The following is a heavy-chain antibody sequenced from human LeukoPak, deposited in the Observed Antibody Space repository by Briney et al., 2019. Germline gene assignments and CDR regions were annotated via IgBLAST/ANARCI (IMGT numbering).Heavy chain of an antibody. CDR1: GFTFSSYA. CDR3: AKDLLLWFGELLYNAFDI. J-gene: IGHJ3*02. D-gene: IGHD3-10*01. Sequence: GGSLRLSCAASGFTFSSYAMSWVRQAPGKGLEWVSAISGSGGSTYYADSVKGRFTISRDNSKNTLYLQMNSLRAEDTAVYYCAKDLLLWFGELLYNAFDIWGQGTMVTVSS. V-gene: IGHV3-23*01. CDR2: ISGSGGST.